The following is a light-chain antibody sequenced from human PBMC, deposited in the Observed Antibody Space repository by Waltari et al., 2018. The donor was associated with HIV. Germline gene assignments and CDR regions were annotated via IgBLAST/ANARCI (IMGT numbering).Light chain of an antibody. J-gene: IGKJ4*01. CDR1: QNVFYSSNNKNY. CDR3: QQTYTIPPT. V-gene: IGKV4-1*01. CDR2: WAS. Sequence: IVMTQSPESLAVSLGERATIKCQSSQNVFYSSNNKNYLSWYQQKPGQPPKLIIYWASSRQSGVPDRFSGSGSDTDFTLTISSLQAEDVAVYFCQQTYTIPPTFGGGTKVEIK.